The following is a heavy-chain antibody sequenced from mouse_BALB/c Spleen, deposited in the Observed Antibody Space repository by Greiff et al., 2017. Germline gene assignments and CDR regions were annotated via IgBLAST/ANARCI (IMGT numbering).Heavy chain of an antibody. V-gene: IGHV1S81*02. D-gene: IGHD2-3*01. CDR1: GYTFTSYW. J-gene: IGHJ1*01. CDR3: ARSDGYLYWYFDV. Sequence: QVQLQQPGAELVKPGASVKLSCKASGYTFTSYWMHWVKQRPGQGLEWIGEINPSNGRTNYNEKFKSKATLTVDKSSSTAYMQLSSLTSEDSAVYYCARSDGYLYWYFDVWGAGTTVTVSS. CDR2: INPSNGRT.